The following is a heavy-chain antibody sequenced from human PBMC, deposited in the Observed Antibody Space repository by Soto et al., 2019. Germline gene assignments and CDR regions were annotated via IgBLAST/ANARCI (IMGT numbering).Heavy chain of an antibody. CDR1: GFTFSGSS. D-gene: IGHD2-15*01. Sequence: EVQLVESGGGLVQPGGSLKLSCAASGFTFSGSSVHWVRQASGKGLEWVGRIRNKANSYATAYAASVRGRFTISRDDSKNTAFLQMNSLNTEVTAVSYCISHSPEDMIRTWGQGTLVTVSS. V-gene: IGHV3-73*02. J-gene: IGHJ4*02. CDR3: ISHSPEDMIRT. CDR2: IRNKANSYAT.